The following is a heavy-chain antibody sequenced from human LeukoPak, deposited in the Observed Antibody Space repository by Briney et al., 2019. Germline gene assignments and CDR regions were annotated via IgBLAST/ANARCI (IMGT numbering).Heavy chain of an antibody. V-gene: IGHV3-74*01. J-gene: IGHJ4*02. CDR2: INSDGSST. CDR1: GFTFSSYQ. D-gene: IGHD6-19*01. CDR3: ARDDGSGWYYYFDY. Sequence: PGGSLRLSCAASGFTFSSYQMHWVRQAPGKGLVGVSRINSDGSSTSYADSVKGRFTISRDNAKNTLYLQMNSLRAEDTAVYYCARDDGSGWYYYFDYWGQGTLVTVSS.